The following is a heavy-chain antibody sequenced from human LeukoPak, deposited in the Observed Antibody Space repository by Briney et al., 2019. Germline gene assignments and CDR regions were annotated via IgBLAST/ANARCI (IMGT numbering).Heavy chain of an antibody. J-gene: IGHJ4*02. D-gene: IGHD4-17*01. CDR2: INPNSGGT. Sequence: ASVKVSCKASGYTFTGYYMHWVRQAPGQGLEWMGRINPNSGGTNYAQKFQGRVTMTRDTSISTAYMELSRPRSDDTAEYYCARDTVTTNPSPSFDYWGQGTLVTVSS. CDR3: ARDTVTTNPSPSFDY. V-gene: IGHV1-2*06. CDR1: GYTFTGYY.